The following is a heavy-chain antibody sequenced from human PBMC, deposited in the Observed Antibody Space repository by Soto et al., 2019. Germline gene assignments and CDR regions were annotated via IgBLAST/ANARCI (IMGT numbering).Heavy chain of an antibody. CDR1: GLSLRTTGVG. J-gene: IGHJ6*02. CDR2: LYWADDK. CDR3: VQSLCGSDCLEIYSSHAYYGFDV. Sequence: QITLKESGPTLVKPTQTLTLTCTVSGLSLRTTGVGVGWVRQPPGKALEWLALLYWADDKRYSPSLKSRLTIAKDISEKRVVLTMTNMDSVDTATYYFVQSLCGSDCLEIYSSHAYYGFDVWGQGTTVSVSS. V-gene: IGHV2-5*02. D-gene: IGHD2-21*02.